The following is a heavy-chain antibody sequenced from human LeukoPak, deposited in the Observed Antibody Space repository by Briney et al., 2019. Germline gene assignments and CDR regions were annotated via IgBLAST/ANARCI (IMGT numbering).Heavy chain of an antibody. D-gene: IGHD5-18*01. J-gene: IGHJ4*02. CDR3: AREEDTAMVNFDY. V-gene: IGHV4-34*01. Sequence: SETLSLTCAVYGGSFSGYYWSWIRQPPGKGLEWIGEINHSGSTNYNPSLKSRATISVDTSKNQFSLKLSSVTAADTAVYYCAREEDTAMVNFDYWGQGTLVTVSS. CDR1: GGSFSGYY. CDR2: INHSGST.